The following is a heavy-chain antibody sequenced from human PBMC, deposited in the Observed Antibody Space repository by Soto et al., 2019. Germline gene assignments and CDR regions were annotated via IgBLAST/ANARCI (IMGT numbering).Heavy chain of an antibody. CDR3: ARGAPTGYSYEWGWFDP. V-gene: IGHV3-21*01. CDR2: ISSSSSYI. CDR1: GFTFSSYS. J-gene: IGHJ5*02. Sequence: EVQLVESGGGLVKPGGSLRLSCEASGFTFSSYSMNWVRQAPGKGLEWVSSISSSSSYIYYADSVKGRFTISRDNAKNSVYLQMNSVRAEDTAVYYCARGAPTGYSYEWGWFDPWGQGTLVTVSS. D-gene: IGHD5-18*01.